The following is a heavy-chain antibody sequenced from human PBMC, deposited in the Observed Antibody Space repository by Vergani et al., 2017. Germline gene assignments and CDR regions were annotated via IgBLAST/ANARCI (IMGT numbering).Heavy chain of an antibody. J-gene: IGHJ5*02. V-gene: IGHV4-61*02. D-gene: IGHD1-26*01. CDR1: GGSISSGSYY. CDR2: IYTSGST. Sequence: QVQLQESGPGLVKPSQTLSLTCTVSGGSISSGSYYWSWIRQPAGKGLEWIGRIYTSGSTNYNPSLKSRVTISVDTSKNQFSLKLSSVTAADTAVYYCARDGWELLASXFDPWGQGTLVTVSS. CDR3: ARDGWELLASXFDP.